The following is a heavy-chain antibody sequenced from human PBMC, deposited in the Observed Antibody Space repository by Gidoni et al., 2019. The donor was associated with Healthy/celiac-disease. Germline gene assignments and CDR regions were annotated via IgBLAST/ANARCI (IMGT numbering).Heavy chain of an antibody. CDR3: ARHAPYSSSWYGAYFDY. J-gene: IGHJ4*02. CDR1: GYSISSGDY. D-gene: IGHD6-13*01. Sequence: QVQLQESGPGLVKPSETLSLPCAVSGYSISSGDYWGWIRQPPGKGLEWIGSIYHSGSTYYNPSLKSRVTISVDTSKNQFSLKLSSVTAADTAVYYCARHAPYSSSWYGAYFDYWGQGTLVTVSS. CDR2: IYHSGST. V-gene: IGHV4-38-2*01.